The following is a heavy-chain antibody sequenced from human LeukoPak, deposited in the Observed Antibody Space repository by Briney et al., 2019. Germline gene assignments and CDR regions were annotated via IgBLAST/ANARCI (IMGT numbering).Heavy chain of an antibody. Sequence: GASVKVSCKASGYTFTGYYMHWVRQAPGQGLEWMGWINLNSGGTNYAQKFQGRVTMTRDTSISTAYMELSRLRSDDTAVYYCASFKWIQLWENAFDIWGQGTMVTVSS. D-gene: IGHD5-18*01. J-gene: IGHJ3*02. CDR3: ASFKWIQLWENAFDI. CDR1: GYTFTGYY. CDR2: INLNSGGT. V-gene: IGHV1-2*02.